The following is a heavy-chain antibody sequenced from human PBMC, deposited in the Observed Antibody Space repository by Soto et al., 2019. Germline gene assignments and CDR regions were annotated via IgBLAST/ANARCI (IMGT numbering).Heavy chain of an antibody. V-gene: IGHV4-39*01. CDR1: GGPISSNTYY. Sequence: SETLPLTCTVSGGPISSNTYYWVWIRQPPGKGLEWIGTIYYTGNTHYNVSLESRVTMSVDTANNQFSLNLTPVTAADTAVYYCARRASDWVDPWGQGTLVTVSS. CDR3: ARRASDWVDP. J-gene: IGHJ5*02. CDR2: IYYTGNT.